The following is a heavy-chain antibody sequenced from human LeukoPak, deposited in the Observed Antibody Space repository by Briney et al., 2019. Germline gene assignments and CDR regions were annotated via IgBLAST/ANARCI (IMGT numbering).Heavy chain of an antibody. Sequence: SETLSLTCAVYGGSFSGYYWSWIRQPPGKGLEWIGEINHSGSTNYNPSLKSRVTISVDTSKNQFSLKLSSVTAADTAVYYCARESRNYYYYYGMDVWGQGTTVTVSS. CDR3: ARESRNYYYYYGMDV. J-gene: IGHJ6*02. D-gene: IGHD1-7*01. CDR1: GGSFSGYY. CDR2: INHSGST. V-gene: IGHV4-34*01.